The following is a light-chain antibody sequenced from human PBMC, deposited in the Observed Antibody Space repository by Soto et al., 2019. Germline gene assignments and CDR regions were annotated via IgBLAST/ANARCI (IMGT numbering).Light chain of an antibody. CDR2: DVS. V-gene: IGLV2-14*03. CDR1: GSDVGGYNY. Sequence: QSVLTQPASVSGSPGQPLTISCAGSGSDVGGYNYVSWYQQHPGKAPKLIIYDVSSRPSGVSIRFSGSKSVNTASLTISGLQAEDEADYYCSSFTADNTQVFGTGTKVTVL. J-gene: IGLJ1*01. CDR3: SSFTADNTQV.